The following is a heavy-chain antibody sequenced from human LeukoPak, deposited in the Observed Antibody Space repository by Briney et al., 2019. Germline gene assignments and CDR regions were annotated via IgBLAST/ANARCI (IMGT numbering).Heavy chain of an antibody. CDR2: IYYSGSA. J-gene: IGHJ4*02. D-gene: IGHD2-15*01. Sequence: SETLSLTCTVSGDSINSSTYYWGWIRQPPGKGLEWIGNIYYSGSAYNSPSLQSRVTISVDTSKNQLSLKLSSLTATHTAVYYLSKLSRYCSGGGCYNYFDYWGQGTPVTVSS. V-gene: IGHV4-39*01. CDR3: SKLSRYCSGGGCYNYFDY. CDR1: GDSINSSTYY.